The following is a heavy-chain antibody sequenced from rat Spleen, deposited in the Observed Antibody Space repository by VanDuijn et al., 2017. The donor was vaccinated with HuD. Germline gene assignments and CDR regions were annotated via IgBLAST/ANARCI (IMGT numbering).Heavy chain of an antibody. J-gene: IGHJ2*01. D-gene: IGHD1-11*01. CDR3: AKHTPFNYGTVGDY. CDR2: ITSSSGT. Sequence: VQLVESGGGLVQPGKSLKLSCSASGFTFSSYGMHWIRQAPGKGLDWVAYITSSSGTVYADAVKGRFTISRDNAKSTLYLQMDSLRSEDTATYYCAKHTPFNYGTVGDYWGQGVMVTVSS. CDR1: GFTFSSYG. V-gene: IGHV5-62*01.